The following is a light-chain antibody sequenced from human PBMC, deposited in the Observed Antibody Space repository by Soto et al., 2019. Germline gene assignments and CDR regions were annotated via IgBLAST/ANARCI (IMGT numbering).Light chain of an antibody. CDR1: QGISRY. CDR2: AAS. CDR3: QQTYAAPLT. Sequence: IQLTQSPSSLSASVGDSVTITCRASQGISRYLAWYQQKPGRAPQLLISAASTLQSGVPSRFSGSGKGTHFTLSISDLRPEDFATYYCQQTYAAPLTFGGGTKVDIK. J-gene: IGKJ4*01. V-gene: IGKV1-9*01.